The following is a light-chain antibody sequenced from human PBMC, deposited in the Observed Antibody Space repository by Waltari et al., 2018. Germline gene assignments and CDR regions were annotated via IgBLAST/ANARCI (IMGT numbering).Light chain of an antibody. CDR3: QQRSDWPPALT. V-gene: IGKV3-11*01. J-gene: IGKJ4*01. CDR1: QNIRTN. Sequence: EIVLTQSPATLSLSPGERATLSCRASQNIRTNLAWYQQKPGQAPRLLIYDASNRATGIPARFSGTGSGTDFTLTISSLEPEDFAVYYCQQRSDWPPALTFGGGTKVEIK. CDR2: DAS.